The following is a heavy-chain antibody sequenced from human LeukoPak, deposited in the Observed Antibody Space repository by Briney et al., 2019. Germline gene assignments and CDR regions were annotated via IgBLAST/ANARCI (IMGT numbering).Heavy chain of an antibody. D-gene: IGHD3-22*01. CDR1: GFTVSSNY. Sequence: GGSLRLSCAASGFTVSSNYMSWVRQAPGKGLEWVANIKQDGSEKYYVDSVKGRFTISRDNAKNSLYLQMNSLRAEDTAVYYCARDPYDSSGSDYWGQGTLVTVSS. CDR3: ARDPYDSSGSDY. V-gene: IGHV3-7*01. CDR2: IKQDGSEK. J-gene: IGHJ4*02.